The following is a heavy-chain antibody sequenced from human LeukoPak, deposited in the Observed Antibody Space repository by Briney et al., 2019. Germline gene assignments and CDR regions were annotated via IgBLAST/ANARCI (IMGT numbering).Heavy chain of an antibody. CDR1: GYSFPNYW. CDR3: ARSRAEKVPVWGSYRHHDAFDL. J-gene: IGHJ3*01. V-gene: IGHV5-51*01. CDR2: IYPGDSDT. Sequence: GESLKIPCKGSGYSFPNYWIGWVRQMPGKGLEWMGIIYPGDSDTTYKPSFQGHITVSADMSISTAYLQWSSLKASDTAMYYCARSRAEKVPVWGSYRHHDAFDLWGQGTRVTVSS. D-gene: IGHD3-16*02.